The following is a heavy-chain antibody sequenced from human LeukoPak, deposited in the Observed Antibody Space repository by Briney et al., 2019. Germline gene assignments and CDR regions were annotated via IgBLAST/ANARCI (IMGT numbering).Heavy chain of an antibody. CDR1: GFTFSTYG. D-gene: IGHD6-13*01. CDR2: IRNDGSIK. J-gene: IGHJ4*02. CDR3: AKTGSSSWGYFDY. V-gene: IGHV3-30*02. Sequence: GGSLRLSCAASGFTFSTYGMHWVRQAPGKGLEWVAFIRNDGSIKYYADSVKGRFTISRDNSKNTLYLQMNSLRAEDTAVYYCAKTGSSSWGYFDYWGQGTLVTVSS.